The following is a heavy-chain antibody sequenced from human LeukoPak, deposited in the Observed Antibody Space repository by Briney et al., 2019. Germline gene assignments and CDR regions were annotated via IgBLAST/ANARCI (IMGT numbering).Heavy chain of an antibody. J-gene: IGHJ3*02. CDR3: ACLTTADAFDI. Sequence: SETLSLTCTVSGGSISSYYWSWIRQPPGKGLGWIGYIYDSGSTNYNPSLKSRVTISVDTSKNQFSLKLSSVTAADTAVYYCACLTTADAFDIWGQGTMVTVSS. V-gene: IGHV4-59*01. D-gene: IGHD3-22*01. CDR1: GGSISSYY. CDR2: IYDSGST.